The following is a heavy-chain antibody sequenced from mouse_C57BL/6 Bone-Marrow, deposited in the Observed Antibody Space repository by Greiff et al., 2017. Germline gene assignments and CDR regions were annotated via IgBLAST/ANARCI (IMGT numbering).Heavy chain of an antibody. J-gene: IGHJ2*01. CDR3: ALGQDYFDY. CDR1: GYTFTSYW. V-gene: IGHV1-64*01. Sequence: QVHVKQSGAELVKPGASVKLSCKASGYTFTSYWMHWVKQRPGQGLEWIGMIHPNSGSTNYNEKFKSKATLTVDKSSSTAYMQLSSLTSEDSAVYYSALGQDYFDYWGQGTTLTVSS. D-gene: IGHD4-1*01. CDR2: IHPNSGST.